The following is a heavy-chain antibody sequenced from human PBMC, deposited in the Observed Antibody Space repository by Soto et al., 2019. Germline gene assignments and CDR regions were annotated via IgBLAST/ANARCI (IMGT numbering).Heavy chain of an antibody. CDR3: ARDKITGLFDY. CDR2: INHSGST. V-gene: IGHV4-34*01. Sequence: SETLSLTCAVSGGYFSGYYWTWIRQPPGTGLEWIGEINHSGSTNYNPSLKSRVTISVDTSKNQFSLKLTSVTASDTAVYYCARDKITGLFDYWGQGTLVTVSS. D-gene: IGHD2-8*02. J-gene: IGHJ4*02. CDR1: GGYFSGYY.